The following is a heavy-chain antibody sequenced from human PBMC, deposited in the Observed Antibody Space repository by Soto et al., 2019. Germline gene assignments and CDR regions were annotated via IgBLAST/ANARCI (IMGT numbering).Heavy chain of an antibody. D-gene: IGHD3-10*01. V-gene: IGHV3-23*01. CDR1: GFTFSSYA. CDR2: ISGSGGST. J-gene: IGHJ5*02. Sequence: GGSLRLSCAASGFTFSSYAMSWVRQAPGKGLEWVSAISGSGGSTYYADSVRGRFTISRDNSKNTVYLQMDSLRAEDAAIYYCTRDVRFGNRGNRFDPWGQGTLVTVSS. CDR3: TRDVRFGNRGNRFDP.